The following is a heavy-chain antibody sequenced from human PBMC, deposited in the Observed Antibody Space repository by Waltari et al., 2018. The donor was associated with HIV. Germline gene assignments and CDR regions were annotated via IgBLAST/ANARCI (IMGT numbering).Heavy chain of an antibody. CDR3: AKGGTSGYTFGFGR. Sequence: EVQLVESGGGLVQPGGSLRLSCAASGFTFSSYWMHWVRQAPGKGLVWVSRSNSDGDITSHAGSVKGRFTISRDNARNTLYLQMNSLGAEDTAMYYCAKGGTSGYTFGFGRWGQGTLVTVSS. CDR1: GFTFSSYW. J-gene: IGHJ1*01. V-gene: IGHV3-74*01. CDR2: SNSDGDIT. D-gene: IGHD5-18*01.